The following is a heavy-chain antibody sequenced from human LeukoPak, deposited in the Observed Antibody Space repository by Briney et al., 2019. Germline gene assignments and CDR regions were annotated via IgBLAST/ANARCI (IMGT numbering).Heavy chain of an antibody. CDR1: GGTFSSYA. V-gene: IGHV1-69*05. J-gene: IGHJ6*03. CDR3: ARDGPWGRYYYYYMDV. D-gene: IGHD7-27*01. Sequence: EASVKVSCKASGGTFSSYAISWVRQAPGQGLEWMGGIIPIFGTANYAQKFQGRVTITTDESTSTAYMELSSLRSEDTAVYYCARDGPWGRYYYYYMDVWGKGPTVTVSS. CDR2: IIPIFGTA.